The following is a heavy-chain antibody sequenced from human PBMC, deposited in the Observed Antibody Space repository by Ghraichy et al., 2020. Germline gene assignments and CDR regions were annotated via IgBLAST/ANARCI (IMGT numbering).Heavy chain of an antibody. CDR2: INHSGTT. CDR3: ARAGILPLDTFDF. CDR1: GGSFSGHY. V-gene: IGHV4-34*01. J-gene: IGHJ3*01. D-gene: IGHD2-15*01. Sequence: ESLNISCAVYGGSFSGHYWGWIRQPPGGGLEWIGEINHSGTTHYNPSLKSRVTISSDTSKNQFSLRLSSVTAADTAVYYCARAGILPLDTFDFWGQGTMVTVSS.